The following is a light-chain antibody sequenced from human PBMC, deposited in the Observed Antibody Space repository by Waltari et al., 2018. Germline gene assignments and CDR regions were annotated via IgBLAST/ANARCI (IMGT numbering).Light chain of an antibody. Sequence: IQMTQSQSSLSASVGDRVTITCRASQSISSCLNWYQQKPGKAPKLLIYAASSLQSGVPSRSSGNGSGTDFTLTISSLQPDDFATYYCQTSYSTPHTSSQGTKLEIK. V-gene: IGKV1-39*01. CDR3: QTSYSTPHT. CDR1: QSISSC. J-gene: IGKJ2*01. CDR2: AAS.